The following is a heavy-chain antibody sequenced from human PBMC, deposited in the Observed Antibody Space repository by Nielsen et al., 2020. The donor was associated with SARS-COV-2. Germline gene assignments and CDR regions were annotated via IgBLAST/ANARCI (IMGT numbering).Heavy chain of an antibody. CDR3: ARYCSSTSCYAGGKYYYYGMDV. J-gene: IGHJ6*02. V-gene: IGHV3-23*01. D-gene: IGHD2-2*01. CDR2: ISGSGGST. Sequence: VRQAPGKGLEWVSAISGSGGSTYYADSVKGRFTISRDNSKNTLYLQMNSLRAEDTAVYYCARYCSSTSCYAGGKYYYYGMDVWDQGTTVTVSS.